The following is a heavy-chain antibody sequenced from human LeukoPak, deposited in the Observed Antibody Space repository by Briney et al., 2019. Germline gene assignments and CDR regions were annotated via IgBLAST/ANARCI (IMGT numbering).Heavy chain of an antibody. J-gene: IGHJ4*02. CDR1: GFTFSSYA. D-gene: IGHD6-13*01. Sequence: PGGSLRLSCAASGFTFSSYAMSWVRQAPGEGLEWVANIRQDGGAKNYVDSVKGRFTISRDSAKKSLYLQMNSLRAEDTAVYYCAPPPIAATGNWGQGTLVTVSS. CDR2: IRQDGGAK. V-gene: IGHV3-7*01. CDR3: APPPIAATGN.